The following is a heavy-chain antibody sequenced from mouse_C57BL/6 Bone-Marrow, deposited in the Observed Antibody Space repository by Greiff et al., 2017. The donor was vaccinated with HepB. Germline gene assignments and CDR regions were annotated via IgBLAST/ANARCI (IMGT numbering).Heavy chain of an antibody. CDR2: IRLKSDNYAT. Sequence: EVKVEESGGGLVQPGGSMKLSCVASGFTFSNYWMNWVRQSPEKGLEWVAQIRLKSDNYATHYAESVKGRFTISRDDSKSSVYLQMNNLRAEDTGIYYCTGPLPLYAMDYWGQGTSVTVSS. CDR1: GFTFSNYW. V-gene: IGHV6-3*01. CDR3: TGPLPLYAMDY. J-gene: IGHJ4*01. D-gene: IGHD5-5*01.